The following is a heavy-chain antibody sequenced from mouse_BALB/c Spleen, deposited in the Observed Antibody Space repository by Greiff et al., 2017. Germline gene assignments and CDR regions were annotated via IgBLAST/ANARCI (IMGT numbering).Heavy chain of an antibody. D-gene: IGHD2-10*02. Sequence: EVQGVESGGGLVKPGGSLKLSCAASGFTFSDYYMYWVRQTPEKRLEWVATISDGGSYTYYPDSVKGRFTISRDNAKNNLYLQMSSLKSEDTAMYYCARYGSSFYAMDYWGQGTSVTVSS. CDR3: ARYGSSFYAMDY. V-gene: IGHV5-4*02. CDR2: ISDGGSYT. J-gene: IGHJ4*01. CDR1: GFTFSDYY.